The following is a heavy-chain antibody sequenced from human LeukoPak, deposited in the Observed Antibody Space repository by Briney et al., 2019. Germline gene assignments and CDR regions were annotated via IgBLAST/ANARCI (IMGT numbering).Heavy chain of an antibody. CDR1: GFTFTSYW. D-gene: IGHD3-9*01. V-gene: IGHV3-7*01. J-gene: IGHJ6*02. CDR3: ARALRYFDWLLEYYYYGMDV. CDR2: IKHDGSET. Sequence: GGSLRLSCAASGFTFTSYWMSWVRQAPGKGLEWVANIKHDGSETYYVDSVKGRFTISRDNSKNTLYLQMNSLSAEDTAVYYCARALRYFDWLLEYYYYGMDVWGQGTTVTVSS.